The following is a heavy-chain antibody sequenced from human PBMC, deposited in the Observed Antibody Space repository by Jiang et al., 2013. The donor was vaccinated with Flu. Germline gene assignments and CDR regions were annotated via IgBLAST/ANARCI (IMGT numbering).Heavy chain of an antibody. CDR1: RHLQLGYA. CDR2: IIPIFGTA. Sequence: KKPGSSVKVSCKASWRHLQLGYAISWVRQAPGQGLEWMGGIIPIFGTANYAQKFQGRVTITADESTSTAYMELSSLRSEDTAVYYCARGIKDFGAYGMDVWGQGTTVTVSS. D-gene: IGHD3-10*01. CDR3: ARGIKDFGAYGMDV. J-gene: IGHJ6*02. V-gene: IGHV1-69*01.